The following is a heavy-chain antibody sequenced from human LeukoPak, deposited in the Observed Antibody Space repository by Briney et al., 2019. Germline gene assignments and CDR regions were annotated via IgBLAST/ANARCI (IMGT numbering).Heavy chain of an antibody. CDR1: GFIFSRYA. J-gene: IGHJ3*02. CDR3: AFEIGRSQGAFDI. D-gene: IGHD1-26*01. CDR2: IWNDGSDE. Sequence: GRSLRLSCAASGFIFSRYATHWVRQTPGKGLEWVAAIWNDGSDENYADSVKGRFTISSDNSKNTLYLQMNSLRAEDTAVYYCAFEIGRSQGAFDIWGQGTMITVSS. V-gene: IGHV3-33*01.